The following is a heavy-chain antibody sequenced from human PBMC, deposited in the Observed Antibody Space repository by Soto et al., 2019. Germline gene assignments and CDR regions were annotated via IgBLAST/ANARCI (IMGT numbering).Heavy chain of an antibody. J-gene: IGHJ5*02. Sequence: EVQLVESGGGLVKPGGSLRLSCAASGFTFSNAWMSWVRQAPGKGLEWVGRIKSKTDGGTTDYAAPVKGRFTISRDDSKNTLYLQMNSLKTEYTAVYYCTTGTRSGSSDPWGQGTLVTVSS. CDR3: TTGTRSGSSDP. V-gene: IGHV3-15*01. CDR1: GFTFSNAW. CDR2: IKSKTDGGTT. D-gene: IGHD3-10*01.